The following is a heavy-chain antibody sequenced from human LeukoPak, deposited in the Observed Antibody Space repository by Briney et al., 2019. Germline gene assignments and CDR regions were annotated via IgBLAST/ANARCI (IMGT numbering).Heavy chain of an antibody. D-gene: IGHD5-12*01. CDR3: ARHTRPGYSGYENAFDI. J-gene: IGHJ3*02. CDR2: ISISSNYI. CDR1: GFTFSNYN. Sequence: GGSLRLSCAASGFTFSNYNMNWVRQAPGKGLEWVSCISISSNYIYYPDSVKGRFTISRDNAKNSLYLQMNSLRAEDTAVYYCARHTRPGYSGYENAFDIWGQGTMVTVSS. V-gene: IGHV3-21*01.